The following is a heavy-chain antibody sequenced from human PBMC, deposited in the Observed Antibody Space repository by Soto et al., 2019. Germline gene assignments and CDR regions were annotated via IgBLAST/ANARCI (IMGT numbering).Heavy chain of an antibody. CDR2: ISAYNGNT. Sequence: ASVKVSCKASGYTFTNYGITWVRQAPGQGLEWMGWISAYNGNTKYAQRLQGRVTMTTDTSTSTAYMELRSLRSDDTAVYYCARGRPGSGTYYNSLPDYWGQGTLVTVSS. J-gene: IGHJ4*02. D-gene: IGHD3-10*01. V-gene: IGHV1-18*01. CDR3: ARGRPGSGTYYNSLPDY. CDR1: GYTFTNYG.